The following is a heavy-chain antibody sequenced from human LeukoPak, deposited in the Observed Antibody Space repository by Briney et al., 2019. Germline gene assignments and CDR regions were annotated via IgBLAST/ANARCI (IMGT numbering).Heavy chain of an antibody. CDR1: GFTFSSYA. D-gene: IGHD3-3*01. CDR2: ISGSGGST. V-gene: IGHV3-23*01. J-gene: IGHJ4*02. CDR3: AKERGITIFGVVIIPPDY. Sequence: GGSLRLSCAASGFTFSSYAMSWVRQAPGKGLEWVSAISGSGGSTYYADSVKGRFTISRDNSKNTLYLQMNSLRAEDTAVYYCAKERGITIFGVVIIPPDYWGQGTLVTVSS.